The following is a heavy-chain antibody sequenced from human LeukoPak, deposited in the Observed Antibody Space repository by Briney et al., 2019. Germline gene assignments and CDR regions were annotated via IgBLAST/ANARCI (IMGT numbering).Heavy chain of an antibody. CDR2: ISSSSSTI. J-gene: IGHJ6*02. CDR3: ARVGVGRIAAAGPTYYYYYGMDV. D-gene: IGHD6-13*01. Sequence: PGGSLRLSCAASGFTSSSYSMNWVRQAPGKGLEWVSYISSSSSTIYYADSVKGRFTISRDNAKNSLYLQMNSLRAEDTAVYYCARVGVGRIAAAGPTYYYYYGMDVWGQGTTVTVSS. CDR1: GFTSSSYS. V-gene: IGHV3-48*04.